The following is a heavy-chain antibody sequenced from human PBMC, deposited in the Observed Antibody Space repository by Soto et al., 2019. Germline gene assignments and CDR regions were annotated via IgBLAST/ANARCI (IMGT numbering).Heavy chain of an antibody. CDR1: GFTFNSFG. CDR2: IWHDGTNR. D-gene: IGHD3-3*01. Sequence: QVQLVESGGGVVQPGTSLRLSCEASGFTFNSFGMHWVRQAPGKGLEWVAMIWHDGTNRYYVDSVKGRFTISRDNSKDTLYLQMNNLRAEDTAVYYCARTGLHIIQATSYYYGLDVWGQGTTVTVSS. J-gene: IGHJ6*02. V-gene: IGHV3-33*01. CDR3: ARTGLHIIQATSYYYGLDV.